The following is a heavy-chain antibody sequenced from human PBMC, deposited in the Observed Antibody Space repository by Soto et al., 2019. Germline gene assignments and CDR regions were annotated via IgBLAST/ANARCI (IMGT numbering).Heavy chain of an antibody. J-gene: IGHJ4*02. Sequence: QVQLAQSGAEVKKPGASVKVSCKVSGYTLTELSMHWVRQAPGKGLEWMGGFDPEDGETIYAQKFQGRVTMTEDTSTDTAYMELSSLRSEDTAVYYCATGPLYSGYDDGRFDYWGQGTLVTVSS. V-gene: IGHV1-24*01. CDR1: GYTLTELS. CDR2: FDPEDGET. D-gene: IGHD5-12*01. CDR3: ATGPLYSGYDDGRFDY.